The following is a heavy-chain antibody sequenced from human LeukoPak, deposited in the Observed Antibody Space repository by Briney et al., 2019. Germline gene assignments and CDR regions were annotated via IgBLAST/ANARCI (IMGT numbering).Heavy chain of an antibody. J-gene: IGHJ4*02. Sequence: VASVKVSCKASGGTFSSYAISWVRQAPGQGLEWMGGIIPIFGTANYAQKFQGRVTITADESTSTAYMELSSLRSEDTAVYYCARDGYCSGGSCYSHYWGQGTLVTASS. V-gene: IGHV1-69*01. CDR3: ARDGYCSGGSCYSHY. CDR1: GGTFSSYA. D-gene: IGHD2-15*01. CDR2: IIPIFGTA.